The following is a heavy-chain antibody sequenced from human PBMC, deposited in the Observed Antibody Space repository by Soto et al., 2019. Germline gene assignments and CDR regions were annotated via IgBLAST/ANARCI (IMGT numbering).Heavy chain of an antibody. CDR3: ARQTSSSSWYRYFDY. D-gene: IGHD6-13*01. Sequence: PGGSLRLSCAASGFTFSGSAMHWVRQASGKGLEWVGHIRSKTNNYATAYAASVKGRFTVSRDDSKNTASLQMSSLKTDDTAVYYCARQTSSSSWYRYFDYWGQGTLVTVSS. CDR2: IRSKTNNYAT. V-gene: IGHV3-73*01. CDR1: GFTFSGSA. J-gene: IGHJ4*02.